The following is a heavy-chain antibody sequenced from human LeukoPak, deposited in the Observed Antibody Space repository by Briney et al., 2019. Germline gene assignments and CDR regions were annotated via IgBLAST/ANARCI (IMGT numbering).Heavy chain of an antibody. CDR2: ITGSGGST. J-gene: IGHJ4*02. V-gene: IGHV3-23*01. D-gene: IGHD6-13*01. CDR1: GFTFSTYG. Sequence: GRSLRLSCAASGFTFSTYGMHWVRQAPGKGLEWVSAITGSGGSTSYADSVKGRFTISRDNSKNTLFLQMNSLRAEDTAVYYCAKTGGSSWYDYWGQGTLVTVSS. CDR3: AKTGGSSWYDY.